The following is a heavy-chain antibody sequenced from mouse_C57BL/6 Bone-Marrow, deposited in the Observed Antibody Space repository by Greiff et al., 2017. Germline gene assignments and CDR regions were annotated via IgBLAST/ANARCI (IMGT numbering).Heavy chain of an antibody. CDR2: IYPRRGNT. J-gene: IGHJ1*01. CDR3: ARETLVAHWYFGV. CDR1: GYTFTSYG. V-gene: IGHV1-81*01. Sequence: QVHVKQSGAELARPGASVKLSCKASGYTFTSYGIRWVKQSTGQGLEWIGEIYPRRGNTYYNEKFKGKATLTADKSSSTAYIQLRSLTAEDSAVYFCARETLVAHWYFGVWGPGTTVTVSS. D-gene: IGHD1-1*01.